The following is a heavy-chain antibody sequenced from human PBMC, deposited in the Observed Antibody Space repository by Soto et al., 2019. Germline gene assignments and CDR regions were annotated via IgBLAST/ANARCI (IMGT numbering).Heavy chain of an antibody. CDR2: IYYSGST. D-gene: IGHD2-2*01. CDR1: GGSLSSYF. J-gene: IGHJ6*03. Sequence: SETLFLTCPVSGGSLSSYFWSWVRQPPGKGLELILYIYYSGSTNYNPSLKSRVTISVDTSKNQFSLKLSSVTAADTAVYYCARGYCSSTSCYANYYYYYMDVWGKGTKVTVSS. CDR3: ARGYCSSTSCYANYYYYYMDV. V-gene: IGHV4-59*01.